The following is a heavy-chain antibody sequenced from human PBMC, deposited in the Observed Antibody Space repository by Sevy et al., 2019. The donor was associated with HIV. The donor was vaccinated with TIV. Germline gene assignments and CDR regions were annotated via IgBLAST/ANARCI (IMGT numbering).Heavy chain of an antibody. V-gene: IGHV3-15*01. CDR3: TTAAYIVVVVAATGYDAFDI. Sequence: GGSLRLSCAASGFTFSNAWMSWVRQAPGKGLEWVGRIKSKTDGGTTDYAAPVKGRFTISRDDSKNTLYLQMNSLKTEDTAVYYSTTAAYIVVVVAATGYDAFDIWGQGTMVTVSS. CDR2: IKSKTDGGTT. CDR1: GFTFSNAW. J-gene: IGHJ3*02. D-gene: IGHD2-15*01.